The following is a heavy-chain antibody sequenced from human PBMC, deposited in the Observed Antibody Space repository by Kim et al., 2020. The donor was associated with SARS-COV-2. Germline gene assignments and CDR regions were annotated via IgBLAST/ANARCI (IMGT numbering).Heavy chain of an antibody. V-gene: IGHV3-74*01. CDR2: INSDGSSS. D-gene: IGHD3-10*01. Sequence: GGSLRLSCAASGFTFSTYWMHWVRQAPGKGLVWVARINSDGSSSDYTDSVKGRFTISRDNAKNTLYLQLNSLGAEDTAVYYCALVGFYYGSGGGKRFDY. CDR1: GFTFSTYW. CDR3: ALVGFYYGSGGGKRFDY. J-gene: IGHJ4*01.